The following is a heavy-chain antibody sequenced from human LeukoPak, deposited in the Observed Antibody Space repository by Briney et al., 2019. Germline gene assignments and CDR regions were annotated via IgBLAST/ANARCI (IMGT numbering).Heavy chain of an antibody. V-gene: IGHV3-30*02. CDR3: ARDFDDINGDYYYIPDF. CDR1: GFKLSRNG. D-gene: IGHD3-22*01. J-gene: IGHJ4*02. CDR2: MRYDGTKA. Sequence: PGGSLRLSCAASGFKLSRNGMHWVRQAPGKGLEWVAFMRYDGTKAFYGDSVRGRFTISRDDSKNTLYLQMNNLRHEGTAVYFCARDFDDINGDYYYIPDFWGQGVLVTVSS.